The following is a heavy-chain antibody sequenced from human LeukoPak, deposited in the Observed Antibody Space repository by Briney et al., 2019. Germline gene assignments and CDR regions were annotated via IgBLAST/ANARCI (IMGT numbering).Heavy chain of an antibody. CDR1: GGSLSVDN. D-gene: IGHD4-23*01. CDR2: IYYSRST. V-gene: IGHV4-59*08. CDR3: ARHTSYGGNSAFGY. Sequence: PETPCLTCALSGGSLSVDNWSCIPARPREGLGRGGYIYYSRSTDYNPSLKSRVTISVDTSKNHFSLKLNSVTAADTAVYYCARHTSYGGNSAFGYWGQGTLVTVSS. J-gene: IGHJ4*02.